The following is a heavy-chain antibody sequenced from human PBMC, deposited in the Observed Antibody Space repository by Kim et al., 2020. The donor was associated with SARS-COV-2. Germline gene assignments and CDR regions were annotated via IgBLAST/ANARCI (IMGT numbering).Heavy chain of an antibody. CDR3: TTTLWPVDNWFDP. D-gene: IGHD3-10*01. V-gene: IGHV3-15*01. Sequence: GGSLRLSCAASGFTFSNAWMSWVRQAPGKGLEWVGRIKSKTDGGTTDYAAPVKGRFTISRDDSKNTLYLQMNSLKTEDTAVYYCTTTLWPVDNWFDPWGQGTLVTVSS. J-gene: IGHJ5*02. CDR2: IKSKTDGGTT. CDR1: GFTFSNAW.